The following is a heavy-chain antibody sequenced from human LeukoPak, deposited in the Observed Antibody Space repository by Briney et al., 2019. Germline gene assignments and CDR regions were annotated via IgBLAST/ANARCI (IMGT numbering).Heavy chain of an antibody. V-gene: IGHV3-13*01. J-gene: IGHJ6*03. CDR2: IGTASDT. CDR3: ARGPPRGEYYYMDV. D-gene: IGHD3-3*01. CDR1: GFTFSSFD. Sequence: PGGALRLSCAASGFTFSSFDMHWVRQPTGQGLDLVSTIGTASDTYYPGSVEGRFTLSRDNAKNSLYLQMNSLTAGDTAVYYCARGPPRGEYYYMDVWGKGTTVTVSS.